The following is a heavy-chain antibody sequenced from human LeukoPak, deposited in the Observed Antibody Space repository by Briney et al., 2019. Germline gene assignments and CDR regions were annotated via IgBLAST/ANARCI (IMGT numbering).Heavy chain of an antibody. CDR3: ARYDNWNFYFDY. D-gene: IGHD1-7*01. CDR1: GGSISSSSYY. CDR2: IYYSGST. J-gene: IGHJ4*02. Sequence: SETLSLTCTDSGGSISSSSYYWGWIRQPPGKGLGWIGSIYYSGSTYYNPPLKSRVTISVDTSKNQFSLKLSSVTAADTAVYYCARYDNWNFYFDYWGQGTLVTVSS. V-gene: IGHV4-39*01.